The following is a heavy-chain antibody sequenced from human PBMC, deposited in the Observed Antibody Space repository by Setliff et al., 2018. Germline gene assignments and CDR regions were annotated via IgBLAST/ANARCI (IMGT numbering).Heavy chain of an antibody. V-gene: IGHV3-11*01. CDR2: ISSSSSTI. J-gene: IGHJ3*02. Sequence: LRLSCTASGLTFADAWMNWVRQAPGKGLEWVSYISSSSSTIYYADSVKGRFTISRDNAKNSLYLRMNSLKTEDTAVYYCTRDTSNYYDSSGYYSGAFDIWGQGTMVTVSS. D-gene: IGHD3-22*01. CDR1: GLTFADAW. CDR3: TRDTSNYYDSSGYYSGAFDI.